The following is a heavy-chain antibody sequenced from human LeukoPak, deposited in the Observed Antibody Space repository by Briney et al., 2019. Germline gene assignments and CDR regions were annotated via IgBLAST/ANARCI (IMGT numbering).Heavy chain of an antibody. CDR3: ARGARDFYVWGSYRYTGDPPHDAFDI. CDR1: GYTFTSYG. Sequence: GASVKVSCKASGYTFTSYGISWVRQAPGQGLEWMGWISAYNGNTNYAQKLQGRVTMTTDTSTSTAYMELRSLRSDDTAVYYCARGARDFYVWGSYRYTGDPPHDAFDIWGQGTLVTVSS. V-gene: IGHV1-18*01. J-gene: IGHJ3*02. CDR2: ISAYNGNT. D-gene: IGHD3-16*02.